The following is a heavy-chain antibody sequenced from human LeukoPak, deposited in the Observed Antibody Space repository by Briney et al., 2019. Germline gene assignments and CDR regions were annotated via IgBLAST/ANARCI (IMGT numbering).Heavy chain of an antibody. D-gene: IGHD2-15*01. V-gene: IGHV3-21*01. CDR1: GFTFSSYG. J-gene: IGHJ4*02. CDR3: ARGRGSPDY. CDR2: ISSSSSYI. Sequence: PGGSLRLSCAASGFTFSSYGMNWVRQAPGEGLEWVSSISSSSSYIYYADSVKGRFTISRDNAKNSLYLQMNSLRVEDTAIYYCARGRGSPDYWGRGTLVTVSS.